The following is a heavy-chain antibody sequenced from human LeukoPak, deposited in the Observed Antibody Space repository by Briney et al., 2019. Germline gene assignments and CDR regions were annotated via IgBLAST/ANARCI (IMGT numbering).Heavy chain of an antibody. D-gene: IGHD3-22*01. J-gene: IGHJ4*02. V-gene: IGHV4-4*07. CDR1: GGFISNSNYY. CDR2: IYTSGST. CDR3: ARGSYYDSSGYYHYYFDY. Sequence: SETLSLTCTVSGGFISNSNYYWSWIRQPAGKGLEWIGRIYTSGSTNYNPSLKSRVTMSVDTSKNQFSLKLSSVTAADTAVYYCARGSYYDSSGYYHYYFDYWGQGTLVTVSS.